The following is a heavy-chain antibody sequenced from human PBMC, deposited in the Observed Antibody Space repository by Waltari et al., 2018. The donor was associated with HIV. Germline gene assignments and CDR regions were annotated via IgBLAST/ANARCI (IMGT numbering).Heavy chain of an antibody. V-gene: IGHV3-7*03. D-gene: IGHD4-17*01. CDR1: GFTFSSYW. CDR3: TTPVTTRG. CDR2: IKQDGSEG. J-gene: IGHJ4*02. Sequence: EVHLVESGGGLVQPGGSLRLSCAASGFTFSSYWMYWVRQAPGKGVEWVANIKQDGSEGNYVDSVKGRFTISRDNAKNSMYLQMNSLRAEDTAVYYCTTPVTTRGWGQGTLVTVSS.